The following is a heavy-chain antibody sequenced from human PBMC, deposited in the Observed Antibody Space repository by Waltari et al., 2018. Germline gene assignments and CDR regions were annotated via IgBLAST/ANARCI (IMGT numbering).Heavy chain of an antibody. J-gene: IGHJ3*02. CDR2: FDPEDGET. Sequence: QVQLVQSGAEVKKPGASVKVSSKVSGYTLPDLSMHWVRQAPGKGIEWMGGFDPEDGETIYAQKFQGRVTMTEDTSTDTAYMELSSLRSEDTAVYYCASRADSSGYGDAFDIWGQGTMVTVSS. CDR1: GYTLPDLS. D-gene: IGHD3-22*01. V-gene: IGHV1-24*01. CDR3: ASRADSSGYGDAFDI.